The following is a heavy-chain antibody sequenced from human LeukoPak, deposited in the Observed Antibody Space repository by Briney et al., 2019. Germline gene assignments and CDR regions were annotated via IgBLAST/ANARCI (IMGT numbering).Heavy chain of an antibody. CDR2: INPSGGST. D-gene: IGHD3-3*01. V-gene: IGHV1-46*01. CDR3: ARVRYYDFWSGPGWLDP. J-gene: IGHJ5*02. Sequence: GASVTVSCKASGYTFTSYYMHWVRQAPGQGLEWMGIINPSGGSTSYAQKFQGRVTMTRDTSTSTVYMELSSLRSEDTAVYYCARVRYYDFWSGPGWLDPWGQGTLVTVSS. CDR1: GYTFTSYY.